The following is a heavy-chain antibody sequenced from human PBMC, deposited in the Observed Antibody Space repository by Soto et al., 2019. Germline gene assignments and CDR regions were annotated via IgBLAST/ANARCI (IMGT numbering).Heavy chain of an antibody. Sequence: GGSPRLSCAASGFTFSSYSMNWFRQAPGKGLEWVSSISSSSSYIYYADSVKGRFTISRDNAKNSLYLQMNSLRAEDTAVYYCARDGGGNSGWFDPWGQGTLVTVSS. D-gene: IGHD3-16*01. J-gene: IGHJ5*02. CDR2: ISSSSSYI. V-gene: IGHV3-21*01. CDR3: ARDGGGNSGWFDP. CDR1: GFTFSSYS.